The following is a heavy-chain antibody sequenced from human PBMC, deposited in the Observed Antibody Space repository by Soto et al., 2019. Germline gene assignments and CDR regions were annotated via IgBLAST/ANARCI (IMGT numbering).Heavy chain of an antibody. CDR1: GGTFSSYT. V-gene: IGHV1-69*04. D-gene: IGHD1-1*01. CDR3: ARDPENWNDRNWFDP. CDR2: IIPILGIA. J-gene: IGHJ5*02. Sequence: SVKVSCKASGGTFSSYTISWVRQAPGQGLEWMGRIIPILGIANYAQKFLGRVTITADKSTSTAYMELSSLRSEDTAVYCCARDPENWNDRNWFDPWGQGTLVTVSS.